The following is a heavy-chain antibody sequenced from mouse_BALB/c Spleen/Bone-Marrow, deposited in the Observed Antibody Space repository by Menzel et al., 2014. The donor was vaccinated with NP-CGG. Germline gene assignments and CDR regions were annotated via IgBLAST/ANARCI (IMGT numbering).Heavy chain of an antibody. V-gene: IGHV3-8*02. CDR1: GDSITSGY. J-gene: IGHJ2*01. D-gene: IGHD2-1*01. CDR2: ISYSGST. CDR3: ARSRDYYGNSLDY. Sequence: EVHLVESGPSLVKPSQPLSLTCSVTGDSITSGYWNWIRKFPGNKLEYMGYISYSGSTYYNPSLKSRISITRDTSKNQYYLQLNSVTTEVTATYYCARSRDYYGNSLDYWGQGTTLTVSS.